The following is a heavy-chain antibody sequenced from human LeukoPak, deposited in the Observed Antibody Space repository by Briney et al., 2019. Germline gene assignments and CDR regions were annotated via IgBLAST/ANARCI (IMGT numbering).Heavy chain of an antibody. CDR3: ARDGISDYDILTGYLGNYFDY. CDR1: GGTFSSYA. Sequence: SVKVSGKASGGTFSSYAISWVRQAPGQGLEWMGGIIPIFGTANYAQKFQGRVTITADESTSTAYMELSSLRSEDTAVYYCARDGISDYDILTGYLGNYFDYWGQGTLVTVSS. D-gene: IGHD3-9*01. J-gene: IGHJ4*02. CDR2: IIPIFGTA. V-gene: IGHV1-69*13.